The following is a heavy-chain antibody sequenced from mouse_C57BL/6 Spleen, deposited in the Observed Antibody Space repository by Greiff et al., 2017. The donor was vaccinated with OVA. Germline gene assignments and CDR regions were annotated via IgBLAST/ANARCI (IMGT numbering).Heavy chain of an antibody. CDR1: GYTFTSYW. CDR3: ARCYYDYGYAMDY. J-gene: IGHJ4*01. Sequence: VQLKQPGAELVKPGASVKMSCKASGYTFTSYWITWVKQRPGQGLEWIGDTYPGSGSTNYNEKFKSKATLTVDTSSSTAYMQLSSLTSEDSAVYYCARCYYDYGYAMDYWGQGTSVTVSS. CDR2: TYPGSGST. D-gene: IGHD2-4*01. V-gene: IGHV1-55*01.